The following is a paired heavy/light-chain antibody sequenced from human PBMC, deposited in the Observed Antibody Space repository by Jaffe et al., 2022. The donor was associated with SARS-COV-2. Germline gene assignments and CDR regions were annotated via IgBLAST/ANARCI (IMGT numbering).Light chain of an antibody. Sequence: QSALTQPASVSGSPGQSITISCTGTSSDVGGYNCVSWYQQHPGKVPKLIIYEVNYRPSGVPDRFSGSKSGNAASLTISGLQAEDEADYYCSSCTTSSTSVFGTGTKVTVL. CDR3: SSCTTSSTSV. CDR2: EVN. V-gene: IGLV2-14*01. CDR1: SSDVGGYNC. J-gene: IGLJ1*01.
Heavy chain of an antibody. V-gene: IGHV3-23*01. Sequence: EVQLLESGGGLVQPGGSLRLSCEASGFTFSSYAMSWVRQAPGKGLEWVSGISGSDISTYYADSVKGRFTISRDNSKKTLYLQVNSLRAEDTAVYYCAKVIDDFWSGFLNWGQGTLVTVSS. CDR1: GFTFSSYA. CDR2: ISGSDIST. CDR3: AKVIDDFWSGFLN. J-gene: IGHJ4*02. D-gene: IGHD3-3*01.